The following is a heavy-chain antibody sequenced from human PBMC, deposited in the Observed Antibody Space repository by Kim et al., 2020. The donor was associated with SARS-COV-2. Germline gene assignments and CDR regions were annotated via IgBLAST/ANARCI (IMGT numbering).Heavy chain of an antibody. J-gene: IGHJ4*02. CDR1: GGSFSGYY. D-gene: IGHD3-9*01. Sequence: SETLSLTCAVYGGSFSGYYWSWIRQPPGKGLEWIGEINHSGSTNYNPSLKSRVTISVDTSENQFSLKLSSVTAADTAVYYCARGLLRYFAWLLWGQGTLVTASS. CDR2: INHSGST. V-gene: IGHV4-34*01. CDR3: ARGLLRYFAWLL.